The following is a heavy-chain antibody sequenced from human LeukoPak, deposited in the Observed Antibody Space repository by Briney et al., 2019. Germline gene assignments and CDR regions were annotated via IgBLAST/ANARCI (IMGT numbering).Heavy chain of an antibody. Sequence: LAGGSLRLSCAASGFTFSSSAMSWVRQAPGKGLEWVSAISNNGGYTYYADSAQGRLTISRDNSKSTLCLQMNSLRAEDTAVYYCAKQLGYCSDGSCYFPYWGQGTLVTVSS. J-gene: IGHJ4*02. D-gene: IGHD2-15*01. CDR3: AKQLGYCSDGSCYFPY. V-gene: IGHV3-23*01. CDR2: ISNNGGYT. CDR1: GFTFSSSA.